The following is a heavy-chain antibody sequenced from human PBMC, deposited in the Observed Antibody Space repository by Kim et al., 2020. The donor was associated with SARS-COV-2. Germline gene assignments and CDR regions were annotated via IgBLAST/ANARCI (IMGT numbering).Heavy chain of an antibody. V-gene: IGHV3-15*01. CDR2: IKSKTDGGTT. CDR1: GFTFSNAW. Sequence: GGSLRLSCAASGFTFSNAWMSWVRQAPGKGLEWVGRIKSKTDGGTTDYAAPVKGRFTISRDDSKNTLYLQMNSLKTEDTAVYYCTTDLRPGFYYGSGSYYNKYYYYYGMDVWGQGTTVTVSS. J-gene: IGHJ6*02. CDR3: TTDLRPGFYYGSGSYYNKYYYYYGMDV. D-gene: IGHD3-10*01.